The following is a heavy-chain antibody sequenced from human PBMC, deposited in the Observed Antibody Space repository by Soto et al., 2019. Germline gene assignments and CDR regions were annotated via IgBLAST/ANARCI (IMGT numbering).Heavy chain of an antibody. CDR1: GFTLSTYY. J-gene: IGHJ4*02. V-gene: IGHV3-7*05. D-gene: IGHD2-21*02. Sequence: LRLSCAASGFTLSTYYMGWVRQAPGKGLEWVANINQAGSIKNYVDSVKGRFTVSRDNAKNSLYLQMNSLRADDTALYYCTTWLTAHFDYWGRGTQVTVSS. CDR3: TTWLTAHFDY. CDR2: INQAGSIK.